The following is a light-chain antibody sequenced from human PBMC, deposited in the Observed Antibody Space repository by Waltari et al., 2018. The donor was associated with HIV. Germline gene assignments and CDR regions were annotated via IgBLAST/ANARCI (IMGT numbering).Light chain of an antibody. Sequence: QSVLTQPPSASGTPGQRVTIPCSRCSSNVGSNNVHWYQQLPGEAPKLLIDFNIQRPSGVPHRFAGSKSDTSASLAISGLHSDDEADYYCAARDDSLHGVVFGGGTKVTVL. CDR1: SSNVGSNN. J-gene: IGLJ2*01. V-gene: IGLV1-44*01. CDR3: AARDDSLHGVV. CDR2: FNI.